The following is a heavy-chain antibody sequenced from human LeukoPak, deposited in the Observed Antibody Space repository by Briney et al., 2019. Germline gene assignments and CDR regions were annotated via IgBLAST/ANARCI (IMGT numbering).Heavy chain of an antibody. CDR3: VRDPTTLTPFDY. CDR1: GYSISSGYY. Sequence: NPSETLSLTCTVSGYSISSGYYWGWVRQVPGKGLEWIGSIYHSGSTFYNPSLKSRVTISVDTSTNQFSLHLNSVTAAATAVYFCVRDPTTLTPFDYWGQGALVTVSS. J-gene: IGHJ4*02. D-gene: IGHD4-17*01. V-gene: IGHV4-38-2*02. CDR2: IYHSGST.